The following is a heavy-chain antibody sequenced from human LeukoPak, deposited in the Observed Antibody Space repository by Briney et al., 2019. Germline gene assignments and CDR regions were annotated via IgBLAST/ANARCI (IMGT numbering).Heavy chain of an antibody. CDR3: ARAYTRYYGSGSYYLGFDY. D-gene: IGHD3-10*01. V-gene: IGHV1-2*02. J-gene: IGHJ4*02. Sequence: ASVKVSCKASGYTFTGYYMHWVRQAPGQGLEWMGWINPNSGGTNYAQKFQGRVTMTRDTSISTAYMELSRLRSDDTAVYYCARAYTRYYGSGSYYLGFDYWGQGTLVTVSS. CDR1: GYTFTGYY. CDR2: INPNSGGT.